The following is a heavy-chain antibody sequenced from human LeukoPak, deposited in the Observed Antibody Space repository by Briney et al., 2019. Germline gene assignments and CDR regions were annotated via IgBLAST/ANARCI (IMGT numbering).Heavy chain of an antibody. J-gene: IGHJ4*02. CDR2: IIPIFGTA. D-gene: IGHD6-19*01. CDR1: GGTFSSYA. V-gene: IGHV1-69*13. CDR3: ARTSSGWSYSDY. Sequence: SVKVSCKASGGTFSSYAISWVRQAPGQGLEWMGGIIPIFGTANYAQKFQGRVTITADESTSTAYMELSSLRSEDTAVYYCARTSSGWSYSDYWGQGTLVTVSS.